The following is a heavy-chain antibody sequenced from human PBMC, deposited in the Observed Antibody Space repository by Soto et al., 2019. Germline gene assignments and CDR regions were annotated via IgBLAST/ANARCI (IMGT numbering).Heavy chain of an antibody. D-gene: IGHD1-26*01. CDR1: NGSISGFY. J-gene: IGHJ4*02. Sequence: SETLSLTCSVSNGSISGFYWTWIRQPPGKILEWIGYIHYSGRTDYNPSLTSRATMSVDTSKNQFSLNLKSITTADTAVYYCVRVGVGIGNHFDSWGRGTLVTVSS. CDR3: VRVGVGIGNHFDS. CDR2: IHYSGRT. V-gene: IGHV4-59*12.